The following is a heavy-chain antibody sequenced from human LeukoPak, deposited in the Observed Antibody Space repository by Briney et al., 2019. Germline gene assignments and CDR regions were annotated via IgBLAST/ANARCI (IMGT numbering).Heavy chain of an antibody. J-gene: IGHJ4*02. D-gene: IGHD3-10*01. CDR2: ISGSGGST. V-gene: IGHV3-23*01. CDR3: ARDSSMLRGPLVIYYFDF. Sequence: GGSLRLSCAASGFTFSSYAMSWVRQAPGKGLEWVSAISGSGGSTYYADSVKGRFTISRDNSKNTLYLQMNSLRVEDTAVYYCARDSSMLRGPLVIYYFDFWGQGTLVTVSS. CDR1: GFTFSSYA.